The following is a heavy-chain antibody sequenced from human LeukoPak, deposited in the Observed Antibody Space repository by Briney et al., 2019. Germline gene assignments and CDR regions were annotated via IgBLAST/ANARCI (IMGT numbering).Heavy chain of an antibody. V-gene: IGHV1-69*06. Sequence: GSSVKVSCKASGGTFSSYAISWVRQAPGQGLEWMGGIIPIFGTANYAQKFQGRVTITADKSTSTAYMELSSLRSEDTALYYCARGGGIVVVVAAIDPTFDYWGQGTLVTVSS. CDR3: ARGGGIVVVVAAIDPTFDY. CDR1: GGTFSSYA. CDR2: IIPIFGTA. D-gene: IGHD2-15*01. J-gene: IGHJ4*02.